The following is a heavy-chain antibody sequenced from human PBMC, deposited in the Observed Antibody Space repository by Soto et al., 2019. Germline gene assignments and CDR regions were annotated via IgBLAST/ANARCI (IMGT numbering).Heavy chain of an antibody. CDR2: INAGNGNT. V-gene: IGHV1-3*01. CDR3: TGPLYFYDNSGSDY. D-gene: IGHD3-22*01. CDR1: GYTFTSYA. Sequence: GASVKVSCKASGYTFTSYAMHWVRQAPGQRLEWMGWINAGNGNTKYSQKFQGRFTISRDDSKSTAYLQMNSLRAEDTAVYYCTGPLYFYDNSGSDYWGQGTLVTVSS. J-gene: IGHJ4*02.